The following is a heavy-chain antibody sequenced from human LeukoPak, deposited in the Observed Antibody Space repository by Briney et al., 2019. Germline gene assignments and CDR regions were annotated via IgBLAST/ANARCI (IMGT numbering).Heavy chain of an antibody. J-gene: IGHJ4*02. Sequence: GGSLRLSCAASGFTFSSYAMHWVRQAPGKGLEWVAVISYDGSNKYYADSVKGRFTISRDNSKNTLYLQVNSLRAEDTAVYYCARPTAMVTAYFDYWGQGTLVTVSS. V-gene: IGHV3-30-3*01. CDR1: GFTFSSYA. CDR3: ARPTAMVTAYFDY. CDR2: ISYDGSNK. D-gene: IGHD5-18*01.